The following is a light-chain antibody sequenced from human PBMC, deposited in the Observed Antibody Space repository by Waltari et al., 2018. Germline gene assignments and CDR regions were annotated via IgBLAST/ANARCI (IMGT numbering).Light chain of an antibody. Sequence: DIQMTQSPSSLSASAGDRVTMTCRASQGIATYLNRYQQKPGKAPKRLIYAASSLESGVPSRFSGSGSGTDFTLTISSLQPEDFATYYCLQYNSNPYSFGQGTKVEIK. V-gene: IGKV1-17*01. CDR1: QGIATY. CDR3: LQYNSNPYS. CDR2: AAS. J-gene: IGKJ2*03.